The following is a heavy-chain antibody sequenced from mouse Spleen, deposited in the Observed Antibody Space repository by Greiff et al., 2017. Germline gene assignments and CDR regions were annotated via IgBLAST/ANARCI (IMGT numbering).Heavy chain of an antibody. CDR1: GFTFSSYG. V-gene: IGHV5-9-2*01. CDR3: ARQATVGFAY. J-gene: IGHJ3*01. D-gene: IGHD1-1*01. CDR2: ISGGGSYT. Sequence: EVKLVESGGGLVKPGGSLKLSCAASGFTFSSYGMSWVRQTPEKRLEWVATISGGGSYTYYPDSVKGRFTISRDNAKNNLYLQMSSLRSEDTALYYFARQATVGFAYWGQGTLVTVSA.